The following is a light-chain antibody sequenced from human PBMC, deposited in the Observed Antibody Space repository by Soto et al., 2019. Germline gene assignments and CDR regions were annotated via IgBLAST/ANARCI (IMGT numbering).Light chain of an antibody. V-gene: IGKV1D-12*01. Sequence: DIHMTQSPSSVSASVGDRVTITCRASQGINSWLAWYQQKPGTAPKLLIYTASTLQSGVPSRFSGSGSGTDFTLTISSLQPEDFATYSAHPANSFPLPLGGGTNVAIK. CDR3: HPANSFPLP. CDR2: TAS. CDR1: QGINSW. J-gene: IGKJ4*01.